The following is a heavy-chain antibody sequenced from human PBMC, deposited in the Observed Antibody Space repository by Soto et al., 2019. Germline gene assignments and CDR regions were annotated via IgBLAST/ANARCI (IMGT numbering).Heavy chain of an antibody. Sequence: PGGSLRLSCAASGFTVSSRQMTWVRQAPGKALEWVSVIFIGGTTQYAVSVKGRFTISRDYSKNTVYLQMNSLRAEDTAVYYCARLRLTGYFDYWGQGTLVTVSS. V-gene: IGHV3-53*01. J-gene: IGHJ4*02. CDR1: GFTVSSRQ. CDR3: ARLRLTGYFDY. CDR2: IFIGGTT.